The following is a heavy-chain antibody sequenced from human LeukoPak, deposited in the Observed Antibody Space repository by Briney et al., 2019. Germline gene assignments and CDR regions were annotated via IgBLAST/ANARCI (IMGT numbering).Heavy chain of an antibody. J-gene: IGHJ5*02. Sequence: GASVKVSCKASGGTFSSYAISWVRQAPGQGLEWMGGIIPIFGTANYAQKFQGRVTITTDESTSTAYMELSSLRSEDTAVYYCARGQSGINWFDPWGQGTLVTVSS. CDR3: ARGQSGINWFDP. CDR1: GGTFSSYA. CDR2: IIPIFGTA. D-gene: IGHD5-24*01. V-gene: IGHV1-69*05.